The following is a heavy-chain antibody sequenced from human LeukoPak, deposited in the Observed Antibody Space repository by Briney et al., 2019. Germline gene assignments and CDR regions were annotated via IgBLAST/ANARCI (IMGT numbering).Heavy chain of an antibody. Sequence: GASVKVSCKASGYTFTNYDINWVRQATGQGLEWMGWMNPNSGNTGYAQKFQGRVTMTRNTSISTAYMELSSLRSEDTAVYYCARDLMTTVTSSFDYWGQGTLVTVSS. CDR2: MNPNSGNT. J-gene: IGHJ4*02. V-gene: IGHV1-8*01. CDR3: ARDLMTTVTSSFDY. D-gene: IGHD4-11*01. CDR1: GYTFTNYD.